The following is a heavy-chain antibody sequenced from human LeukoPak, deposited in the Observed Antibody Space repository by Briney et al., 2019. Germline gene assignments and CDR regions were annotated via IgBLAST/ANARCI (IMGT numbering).Heavy chain of an antibody. D-gene: IGHD6-13*01. CDR2: IDHSGST. CDR3: ARMQQLRIDWFDP. Sequence: SETLSLTCAVYGGSFSGFFWSWIRQPPGKGLEWIGEIDHSGSTNYNPSLKSRVTISVDTSNHQFSLKMTSVTAADTAVYYCARMQQLRIDWFDPWGQGTLVTVSS. J-gene: IGHJ5*02. V-gene: IGHV4-34*01. CDR1: GGSFSGFF.